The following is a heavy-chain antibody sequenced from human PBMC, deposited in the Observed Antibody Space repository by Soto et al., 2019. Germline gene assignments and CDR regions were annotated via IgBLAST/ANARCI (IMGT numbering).Heavy chain of an antibody. CDR3: ARSPYGSGSSLGT. V-gene: IGHV3-23*01. D-gene: IGHD3-10*01. J-gene: IGHJ5*02. Sequence: XESLRLSCAASGFTFSSYAMSWVRQAPGKGLEWVSAISGSGGSTYYADSVKGRFTISRDNSKNTLYLQMNSLRAEDTAVYYCARSPYGSGSSLGTWGQGTLVTVSS. CDR2: ISGSGGST. CDR1: GFTFSSYA.